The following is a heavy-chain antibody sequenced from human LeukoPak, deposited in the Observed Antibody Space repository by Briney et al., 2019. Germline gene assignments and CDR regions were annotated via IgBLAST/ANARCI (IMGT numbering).Heavy chain of an antibody. V-gene: IGHV1-2*02. CDR3: AREKIVGVNNWFDP. J-gene: IGHJ5*02. D-gene: IGHD1-26*01. CDR2: INPNSGGT. Sequence: GASVKVSCKASGYTFTGYYMHWVRQAPGQGLEWMGWINPNSGGTNYAQKFQGRVTMTRDTSISTAHMELSRLRSDDTAVYYCAREKIVGVNNWFDPWGQGTLVTVSS. CDR1: GYTFTGYY.